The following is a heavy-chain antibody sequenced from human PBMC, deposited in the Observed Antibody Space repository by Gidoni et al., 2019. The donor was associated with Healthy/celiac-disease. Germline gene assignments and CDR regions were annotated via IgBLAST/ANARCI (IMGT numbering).Heavy chain of an antibody. Sequence: QVQLQQCGAGLLKPSETLSPTCHVYVGSFSGDYCSWIRQPPGKGLGWIGEINHSGSTNYNPSLKSRVTISVDTSKNQFSLKLGSVTAADTAVYYCARGLRAVVAAYLYWGQGTLVTVSS. V-gene: IGHV4-34*01. CDR3: ARGLRAVVAAYLY. J-gene: IGHJ4*02. D-gene: IGHD2-15*01. CDR1: VGSFSGDY. CDR2: INHSGST.